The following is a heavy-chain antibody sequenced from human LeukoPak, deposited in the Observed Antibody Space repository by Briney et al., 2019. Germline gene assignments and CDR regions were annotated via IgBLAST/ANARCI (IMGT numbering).Heavy chain of an antibody. V-gene: IGHV4-61*02. CDR1: GGSISSGSYY. CDR3: ARTRILSGYFDY. D-gene: IGHD2-15*01. Sequence: PSQTLSLTCTVSGGSISSGSYYWSWIRQPAGKGLEWIGRIYTSGSTNYNPSLKSRVTLSVDTSKNQFSLKLSSVTAADTAVYYCARTRILSGYFDYWGQGTLVTVSS. J-gene: IGHJ4*02. CDR2: IYTSGST.